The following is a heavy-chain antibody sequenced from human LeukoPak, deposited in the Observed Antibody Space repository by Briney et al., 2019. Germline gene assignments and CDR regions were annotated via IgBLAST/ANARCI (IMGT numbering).Heavy chain of an antibody. CDR3: ARHQGELRFYYYSMDV. J-gene: IGHJ6*02. V-gene: IGHV1-18*01. CDR2: ISAYNGHT. CDR1: GGTFSSYD. Sequence: ASVKVSCKASGGTFSSYDISWVRQAPGQGLEWMGWISAYNGHTDYAQKFQGRVTVTTDTATRTVYMELRSLKSDDTAVYYCARHQGELRFYYYSMDVWGQGTRVTVAS. D-gene: IGHD1-26*01.